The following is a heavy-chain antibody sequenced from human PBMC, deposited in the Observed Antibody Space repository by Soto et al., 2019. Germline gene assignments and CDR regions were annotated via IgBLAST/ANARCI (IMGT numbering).Heavy chain of an antibody. J-gene: IGHJ4*02. CDR2: ISAYNGNT. CDR3: AEDSPTVDY. V-gene: IGHV1-18*01. CDR1: GYTFTSYA. Sequence: QVQLVQSGAEVKKPGASVKVSCKASGYTFTSYAISWVRQAPGQGLEWMGWISAYNGNTNYAQKLQGRVTMTADTSTSRGYMELRSRGSDETAVFYCAEDSPTVDYWGQGTLFTVSA.